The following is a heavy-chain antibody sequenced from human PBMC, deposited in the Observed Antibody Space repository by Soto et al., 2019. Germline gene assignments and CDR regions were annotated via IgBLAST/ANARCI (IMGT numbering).Heavy chain of an antibody. CDR2: IFNSGTT. Sequence: QVQLQESGPGLVKPSQTLSLTCSVSGASTVSHYHWTWIRQPPGKGLEWMGYIFNSGTTFYNPSLTSRLSIPMDTSGNHFSLELRSVTAADTAVYYCALALGPTTGLDYWGQGTLVTVSS. CDR3: ALALGPTTGLDY. V-gene: IGHV4-31*02. CDR1: GASTVSHYH. J-gene: IGHJ4*02. D-gene: IGHD1-26*01.